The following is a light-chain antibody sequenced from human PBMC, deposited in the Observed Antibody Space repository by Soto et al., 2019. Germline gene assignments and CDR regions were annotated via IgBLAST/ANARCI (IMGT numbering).Light chain of an antibody. CDR1: QGVSRK. J-gene: IGKJ4*01. V-gene: IGKV3-15*01. Sequence: EIGMTQSPATRSVAPGERVTFPCRASQGVSRKLAWYQHKPGQAPRLLISGASTGATGIPARFSGSGSGTEFTLTISSLQSEDCAIYYCQQYHTWPITFGGGTKVDIK. CDR2: GAS. CDR3: QQYHTWPIT.